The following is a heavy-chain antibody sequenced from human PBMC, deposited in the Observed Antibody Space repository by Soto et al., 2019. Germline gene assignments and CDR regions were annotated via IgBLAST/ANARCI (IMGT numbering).Heavy chain of an antibody. J-gene: IGHJ6*02. CDR1: GGSISSYY. Sequence: TSETLSLTCTVSGGSISSYYWSWIRQPPGKGLEWIGYIYYSGSTNYNPSLKSRVTISVDTSKNQFSLKLSSVTAADTAVYYCARDTAVAGRHYYGMDVWGQGTTVTVSS. CDR2: IYYSGST. V-gene: IGHV4-59*01. D-gene: IGHD6-19*01. CDR3: ARDTAVAGRHYYGMDV.